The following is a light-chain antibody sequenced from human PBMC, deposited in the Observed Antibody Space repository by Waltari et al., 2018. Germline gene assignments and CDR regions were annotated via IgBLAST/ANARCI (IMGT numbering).Light chain of an antibody. CDR3: QQTYSVPLT. Sequence: DIQVTQSPSSLSASVGDRVIITCRTSQTITNYLNWYLQKPGKAPQLLIYAASNLQSGVPSRFSGSGSGTDFTLTISSLQPDDFATYFCQQTYSVPLTFGGGTRVEIK. J-gene: IGKJ4*01. V-gene: IGKV1-39*01. CDR1: QTITNY. CDR2: AAS.